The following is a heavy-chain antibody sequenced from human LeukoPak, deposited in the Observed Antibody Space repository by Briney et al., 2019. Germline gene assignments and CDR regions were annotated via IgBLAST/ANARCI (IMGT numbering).Heavy chain of an antibody. CDR3: ARGRGYSGYSYYFDY. Sequence: ASVTVSCKASGYTFTSYGISWVRQAPGQGLEWMGWISAYNGNTNYAQKLQGRVTMTTDTSTRTAYMELRSLRSDDTAVYYCARGRGYSGYSYYFDYWGQGTLVTVSS. V-gene: IGHV1-18*04. D-gene: IGHD5-12*01. CDR2: ISAYNGNT. J-gene: IGHJ4*02. CDR1: GYTFTSYG.